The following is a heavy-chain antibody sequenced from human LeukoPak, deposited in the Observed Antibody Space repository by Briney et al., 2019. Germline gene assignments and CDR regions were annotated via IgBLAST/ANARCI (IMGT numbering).Heavy chain of an antibody. Sequence: PSRTLSLTCTVSGGSISSGGYYWSWIRQHPGKGLEWIGYIYYSGSTYYNPSLKSRVTISVDTSKNQFSLKLSSVTAADTAVYYCARDSSGYLTADYWGQGTLVTVSS. V-gene: IGHV4-31*03. CDR2: IYYSGST. CDR3: ARDSSGYLTADY. CDR1: GGSISSGGYY. J-gene: IGHJ4*02. D-gene: IGHD3-22*01.